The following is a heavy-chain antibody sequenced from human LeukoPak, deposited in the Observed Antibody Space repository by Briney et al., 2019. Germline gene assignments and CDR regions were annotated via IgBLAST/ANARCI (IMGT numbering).Heavy chain of an antibody. D-gene: IGHD1-26*01. Sequence: GRSLRLSCVASGFTFSSYGMHWVRQAPGKGLEWVAVIWYDGSNEYCADSVKGRFTISRDNSKNTLYLQMNSLRAEDTAVYYCARDHEWGRAYFDYWGQGTLVTVSS. CDR2: IWYDGSNE. V-gene: IGHV3-33*01. CDR3: ARDHEWGRAYFDY. J-gene: IGHJ4*02. CDR1: GFTFSSYG.